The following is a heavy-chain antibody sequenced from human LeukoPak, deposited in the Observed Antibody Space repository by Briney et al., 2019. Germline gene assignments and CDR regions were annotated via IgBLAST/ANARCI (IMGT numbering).Heavy chain of an antibody. Sequence: PSETLSLTCAVSSSSISSTSYYWGWIRQPPGKGLEWIGSIYYSGSTYYNPSLKSRVTISVDTSKNQFSLKLSSVTAADTAVYYCARDFFDYWGQGTLVTVSS. CDR3: ARDFFDY. J-gene: IGHJ4*02. CDR2: IYYSGST. CDR1: SSSISSTSYY. V-gene: IGHV4-39*07.